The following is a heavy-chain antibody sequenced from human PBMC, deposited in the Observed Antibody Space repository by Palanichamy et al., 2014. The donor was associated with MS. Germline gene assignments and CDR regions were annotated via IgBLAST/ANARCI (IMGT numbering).Heavy chain of an antibody. CDR3: ARDTGYSYGYQYYAFDI. Sequence: QVQLQESGPGLVKPSQTLSLTCTVSGGSISSGGYYWSWIRQHPGKGLEWIGYIYFSGSTYYNPSLESRVTISVDTSKNQFSLKLSSATAADRAVYYCARDTGYSYGYQYYAFDIWGQGTMVTVSS. D-gene: IGHD5-18*01. J-gene: IGHJ3*02. CDR1: GGSISSGGYY. CDR2: IYFSGST. V-gene: IGHV4-31*03.